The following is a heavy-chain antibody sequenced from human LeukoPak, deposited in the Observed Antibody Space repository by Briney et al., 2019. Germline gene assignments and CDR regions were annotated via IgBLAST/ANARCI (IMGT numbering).Heavy chain of an antibody. CDR2: IVSSGSTI. CDR3: ARVIYYYYYMDG. D-gene: IGHD3-22*01. V-gene: IGHV3-48*03. J-gene: IGHJ6*03. Sequence: PGGSLRLSCAASGFTFSSYEMNWVRQALGKGLEWVSYIVSSGSTIYYADSVKGRFTISRDNAKNSLYLQMTSLRAEDTAVYYCARVIYYYYYMDGWGKGTTVTVSS. CDR1: GFTFSSYE.